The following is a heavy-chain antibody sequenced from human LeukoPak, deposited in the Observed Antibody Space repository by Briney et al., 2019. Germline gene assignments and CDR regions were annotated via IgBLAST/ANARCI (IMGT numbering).Heavy chain of an antibody. Sequence: SETLSLTCTVSGGSISSYYWSWTRQPPGKGLEWIGYIYYSGSTNYNPSLKSRVTISVDTSKNQFSLKLSSVTAADTAVYYCARGPIGSYLDYWGQGTLVTVSS. J-gene: IGHJ4*02. CDR2: IYYSGST. V-gene: IGHV4-59*08. D-gene: IGHD1-26*01. CDR1: GGSISSYY. CDR3: ARGPIGSYLDY.